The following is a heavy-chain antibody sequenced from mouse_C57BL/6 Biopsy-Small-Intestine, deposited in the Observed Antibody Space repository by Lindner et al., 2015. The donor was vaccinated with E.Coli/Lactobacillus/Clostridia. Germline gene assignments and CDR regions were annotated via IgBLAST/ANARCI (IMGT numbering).Heavy chain of an antibody. Sequence: VQLQESGAELAKPGASVKMSCKASGYTFIDHWIHWVKQRPGQGLEWIGYINPSSGYSVHNHHFKNKATLTADISSSTAYIQLTSLTSEDSAVYYCSRGWDSYWGQGTSLTVSS. D-gene: IGHD4-1*01. J-gene: IGHJ2*02. CDR2: INPSSGYS. V-gene: IGHV1-7*01. CDR3: SRGWDSY. CDR1: GYTFIDHW.